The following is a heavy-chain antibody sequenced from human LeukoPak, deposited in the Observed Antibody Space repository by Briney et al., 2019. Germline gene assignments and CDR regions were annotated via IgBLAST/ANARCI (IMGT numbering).Heavy chain of an antibody. CDR2: IYYSGST. CDR1: GGSIKNYY. CDR3: ARVYGSGYDFRGAFDI. J-gene: IGHJ3*02. D-gene: IGHD5-12*01. Sequence: PSETLSLTCTVSGGSIKNYYWSWIRQPPGKGLEWIGYIYYSGSTNYNPSLKSRVTISVDTSKNQFSLKLSSVTAADTAVYYCARVYGSGYDFRGAFDIWGQGTMVTVSS. V-gene: IGHV4-59*01.